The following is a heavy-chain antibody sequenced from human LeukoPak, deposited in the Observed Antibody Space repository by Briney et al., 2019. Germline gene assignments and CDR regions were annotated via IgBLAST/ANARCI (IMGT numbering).Heavy chain of an antibody. CDR1: GFTFSSYS. CDR2: ISTSSSYI. V-gene: IGHV3-21*01. D-gene: IGHD1-26*01. Sequence: GGSLRLSCAAYGFTFSSYSMNWVRQAPGKGLEWVSFISTSSSYIYYADSVKGRFTISRDNAKNSLYLQMNSLGPEDTAVYYCARDPYSGNYGNYYYYMDVWGKGTTVTISS. J-gene: IGHJ6*03. CDR3: ARDPYSGNYGNYYYYMDV.